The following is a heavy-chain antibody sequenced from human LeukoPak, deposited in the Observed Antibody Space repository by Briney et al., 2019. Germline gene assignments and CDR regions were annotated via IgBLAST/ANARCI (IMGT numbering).Heavy chain of an antibody. V-gene: IGHV3-11*04. J-gene: IGHJ3*02. CDR1: GFTFSDYY. D-gene: IGHD3-22*01. CDR2: ISSSGSTI. CDR3: ARVPYYYDSRVTTGAFDI. Sequence: PGGSLRLSCAASGFTFSDYYMSWIRQAPGKGLEWVSYISSSGSTIYYADSVKGRFTISRDNAKNSLYLQMNSLRAEDTAVYYCARVPYYYDSRVTTGAFDIWGQGTMVTVSS.